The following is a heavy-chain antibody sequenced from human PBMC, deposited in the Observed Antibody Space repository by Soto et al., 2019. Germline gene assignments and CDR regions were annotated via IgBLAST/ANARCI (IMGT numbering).Heavy chain of an antibody. J-gene: IGHJ5*02. D-gene: IGHD2-2*01. V-gene: IGHV1-18*01. CDR3: ARDRVCSSTSCYEAWFDP. Sequence: QVQLVQSGAEVKKPGASVKVSCKASGYTFTSYGISWVRQAPGQGLEWMGWISAYNGNTNYAQKLQGRVTMTTDTSTSTAYMELRSLRSDHTAVYYCARDRVCSSTSCYEAWFDPWGQGTLVTVSS. CDR2: ISAYNGNT. CDR1: GYTFTSYG.